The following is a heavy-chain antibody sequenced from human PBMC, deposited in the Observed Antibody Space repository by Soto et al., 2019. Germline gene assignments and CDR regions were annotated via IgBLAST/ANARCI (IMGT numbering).Heavy chain of an antibody. J-gene: IGHJ1*01. CDR2: IKRKSDGGTT. D-gene: IGHD4-17*01. CDR3: TTATYGDYKKYFQD. Sequence: VHLVESGGGLVKPGGSLRLSCAASGFSFSNAWMSWVRQAPEKGLEWVGHIKRKSDGGTTDYAAPVKGRFTISRDDSKNTLYLQMNSLKTEDTAVYHCTTATYGDYKKYFQDWGQGTLVTVSS. V-gene: IGHV3-15*01. CDR1: GFSFSNAW.